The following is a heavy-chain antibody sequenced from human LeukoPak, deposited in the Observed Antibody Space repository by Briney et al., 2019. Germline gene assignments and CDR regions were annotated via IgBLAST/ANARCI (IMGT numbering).Heavy chain of an antibody. D-gene: IGHD4-11*01. Sequence: ASVKVSRKASGYTFTSYGISWVRQAPGQGLEWMGWISAYNGNTNYAQKLQGRVTMTTDTSTSTAYMELRSLRSDDTAVYYCARDASDDYSNPPRYYYYYGMDVWGQGTTVTVSS. CDR3: ARDASDDYSNPPRYYYYYGMDV. CDR1: GYTFTSYG. J-gene: IGHJ6*02. CDR2: ISAYNGNT. V-gene: IGHV1-18*01.